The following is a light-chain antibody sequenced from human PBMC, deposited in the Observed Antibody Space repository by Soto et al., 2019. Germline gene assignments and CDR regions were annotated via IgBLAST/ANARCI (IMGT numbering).Light chain of an antibody. CDR3: QQYRSSPSP. CDR2: GAS. V-gene: IGKV3-20*01. J-gene: IGKJ5*01. Sequence: EIVLTQSPGTLSLSPGERATLSCRASQSVSSSYLAWYQQKPGQAPRLLIYGASSRATGIPDRFSGSRSGTDFTLTISRLEPEDFAVYYWQQYRSSPSPCGQGTRLEIK. CDR1: QSVSSSY.